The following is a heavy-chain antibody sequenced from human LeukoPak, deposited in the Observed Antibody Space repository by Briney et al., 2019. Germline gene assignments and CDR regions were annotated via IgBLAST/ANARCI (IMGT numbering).Heavy chain of an antibody. Sequence: GASVKVSCKASGYTFTSYYMNWVRQAPGQGLEWMGIINPSGGSTSYAQKFQGRVTMTRDTSTSTVYMELSSLRSEDTAVYYCARDRDYGDYDWYFDLWGRGTLVTVSS. J-gene: IGHJ2*01. V-gene: IGHV1-46*01. D-gene: IGHD4-17*01. CDR1: GYTFTSYY. CDR3: ARDRDYGDYDWYFDL. CDR2: INPSGGST.